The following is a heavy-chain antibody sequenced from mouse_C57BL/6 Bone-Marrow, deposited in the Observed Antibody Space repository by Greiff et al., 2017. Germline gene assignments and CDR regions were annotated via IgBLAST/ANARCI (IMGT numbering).Heavy chain of an antibody. V-gene: IGHV1-82*01. J-gene: IGHJ3*01. CDR1: GYAFSSSW. Sequence: QVQLQQSGAELARPGASVKISCKASGYAFSSSWMNWVKQRPGKGLEWIGRIYPGDGDTNYNGKFKGKATLTADNSSSTAYMQLSSLTSEDSAVYFCARSLCYGSRAWFAYWGQGTLVTVSA. CDR2: IYPGDGDT. D-gene: IGHD1-1*01. CDR3: ARSLCYGSRAWFAY.